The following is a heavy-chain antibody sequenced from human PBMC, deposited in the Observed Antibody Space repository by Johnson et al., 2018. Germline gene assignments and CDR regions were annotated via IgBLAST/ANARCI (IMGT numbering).Heavy chain of an antibody. Sequence: QVQLVESGGGVVQPGRSLRLSCAASGFTFRNYGMHWVRQAPGKGLEWVALIWYDGSNKHYADAVKGRFTISRDNSKNTMSLQMSSLRADDTAGYYCGRRDLDHAFDVWGQGTMVTVSS. CDR3: GRRDLDHAFDV. J-gene: IGHJ3*01. V-gene: IGHV3-33*01. CDR2: IWYDGSNK. CDR1: GFTFRNYG.